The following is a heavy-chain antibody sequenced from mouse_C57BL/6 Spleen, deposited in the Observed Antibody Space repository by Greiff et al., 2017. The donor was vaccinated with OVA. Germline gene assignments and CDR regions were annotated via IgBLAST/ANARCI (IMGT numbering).Heavy chain of an antibody. D-gene: IGHD3-2*02. CDR3: ARRTDQATYFDY. V-gene: IGHV1-64*01. CDR2: IHPNSGGT. CDR1: GYTFTSYW. Sequence: QVQLQQPGAELVKPGASVKLSCKASGYTFTSYWMHWVKQRPGHGLEWIGLIHPNSGGTTYNEKFKSKATLTVDKSSSTAYMQLSSLTAEDSAVYYSARRTDQATYFDYWGQGTTLTVSS. J-gene: IGHJ2*01.